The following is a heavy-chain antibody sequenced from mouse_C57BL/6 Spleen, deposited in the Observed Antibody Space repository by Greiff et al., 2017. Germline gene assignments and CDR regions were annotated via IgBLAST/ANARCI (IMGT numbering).Heavy chain of an antibody. CDR3: TRGGELRYDYDRHAIDY. CDR2: INPNNGGT. D-gene: IGHD2-4*01. J-gene: IGHJ4*01. Sequence: EVQLQQSGPELVKPGASVKIPCKASGYTFTDYNMDWVKQSHGKSLEWIGDINPNNGGTIYNQKFKGKATLTVDKSSSTAYMELRSLTSEDTAGYYCTRGGELRYDYDRHAIDYWGQGTSVTVSS. CDR1: GYTFTDYN. V-gene: IGHV1-18*01.